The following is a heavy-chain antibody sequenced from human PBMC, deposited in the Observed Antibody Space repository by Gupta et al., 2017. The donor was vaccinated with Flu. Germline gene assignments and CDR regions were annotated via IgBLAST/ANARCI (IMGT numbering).Heavy chain of an antibody. D-gene: IGHD6-13*01. CDR3: AREPGGDRGSRAAAGTSPGY. CDR2: ISSSSSYI. V-gene: IGHV3-21*01. Sequence: WVRQAPGKGLEWVSSISSSSSYITYADSVKGRFTIARDNAKNSLYLQRNSLRAEETAVYYCAREPGGDRGSRAAAGTSPGYWGQGTLVTVSS. J-gene: IGHJ4*02.